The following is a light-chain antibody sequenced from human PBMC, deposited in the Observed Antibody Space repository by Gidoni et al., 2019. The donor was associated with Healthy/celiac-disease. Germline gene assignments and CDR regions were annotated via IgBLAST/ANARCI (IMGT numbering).Light chain of an antibody. CDR1: QSVSSY. CDR2: DAS. J-gene: IGKJ3*01. V-gene: IGKV3-11*01. CDR3: QRRFT. Sequence: EIVLTQSPATLSLSPGERATLSCRASQSVSSYLAWYQQKPGQAPRLLIYDASNRATGIPARFSGSGSGTDFTLTISSLEPEDFAVYYCQRRFTFGPXTKVDIK.